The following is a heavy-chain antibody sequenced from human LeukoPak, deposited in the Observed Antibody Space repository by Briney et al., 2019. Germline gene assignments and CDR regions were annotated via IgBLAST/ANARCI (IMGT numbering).Heavy chain of an antibody. V-gene: IGHV3-7*01. J-gene: IGHJ6*02. Sequence: GGSLRLSCAASGFTFSSYWMSWVRQAPGKGLEWVANIKQDGSEKYYVDSVKGRFTISRDNTKNSLYLQMNSLRAEDTAVYYCARDSPHYYYGMDVWGQGTTVTVSS. CDR1: GFTFSSYW. CDR3: ARDSPHYYYGMDV. CDR2: IKQDGSEK.